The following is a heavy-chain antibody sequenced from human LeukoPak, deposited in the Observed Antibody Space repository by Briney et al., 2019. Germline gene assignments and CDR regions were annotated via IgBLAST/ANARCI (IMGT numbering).Heavy chain of an antibody. CDR1: GYSFSSYW. J-gene: IGHJ4*02. CDR3: ARHWPDSSSPLDY. D-gene: IGHD3-22*01. Sequence: GESLKISCKSSGYSFSSYWIAWVRQMPGKAPEWMGIVYPGDSDTRYSPSFQGRVTFSADKSISTAFLQWSSLKASDTAMYFCARHWPDSSSPLDYWGRGTLVTVSS. V-gene: IGHV5-51*01. CDR2: VYPGDSDT.